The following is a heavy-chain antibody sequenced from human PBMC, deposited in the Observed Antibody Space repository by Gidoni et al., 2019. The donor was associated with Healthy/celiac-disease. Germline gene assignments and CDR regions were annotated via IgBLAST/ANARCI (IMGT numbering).Heavy chain of an antibody. Sequence: EVQLVQSGAEVNTPGESLRISCKGSGYSFTSYWISWVRQMPGKGLEWMGRIDPSDTYTNYSPSFQGHVTISADKSISTAYLQWSSLKASDTAMYYGERHRTFGGVMGQNWFDPWGQGTLVTVSS. D-gene: IGHD3-16*01. CDR1: GYSFTSYW. V-gene: IGHV5-10-1*01. J-gene: IGHJ5*02. CDR2: IDPSDTYT. CDR3: ERHRTFGGVMGQNWFDP.